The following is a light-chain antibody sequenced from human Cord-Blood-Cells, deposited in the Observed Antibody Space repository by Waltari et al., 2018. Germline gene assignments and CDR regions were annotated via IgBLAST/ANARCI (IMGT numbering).Light chain of an antibody. CDR2: DAS. Sequence: DIQITQFLSFLSASVGDRVTITCQASQDISNYLNWYQQKPGKAPKLLIYDASNLETGVPSRFSGSGSGTDFTFTISSLQPEDIATYYCQQYDNLPPYSFGQGTKLEIK. CDR1: QDISNY. J-gene: IGKJ2*03. CDR3: QQYDNLPPYS. V-gene: IGKV1-33*01.